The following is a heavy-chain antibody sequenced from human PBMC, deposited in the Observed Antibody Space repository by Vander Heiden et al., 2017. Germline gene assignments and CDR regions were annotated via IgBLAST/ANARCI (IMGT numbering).Heavy chain of an antibody. CDR3: TTGKGGILHGSDY. CDR2: IKSKTDGGTT. V-gene: IGHV3-15*01. J-gene: IGHJ4*02. D-gene: IGHD2-15*01. Sequence: EVQLVESGGGLVKPGGSLRLSCAASGSTFSDAWMSWVRQAPGKGLEWVGRIKSKTDGGTTDYAAPVKGRFTISRDDSKNTLYLQMNSLKTEDTAVYYCTTGKGGILHGSDYWGQGTLVTVSS. CDR1: GSTFSDAW.